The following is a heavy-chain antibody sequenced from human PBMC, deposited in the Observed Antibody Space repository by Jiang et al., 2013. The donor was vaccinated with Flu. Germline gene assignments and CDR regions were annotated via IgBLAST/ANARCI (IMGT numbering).Heavy chain of an antibody. D-gene: IGHD4-17*01. CDR1: GYTFTGYY. V-gene: IGHV1-2*04. CDR3: ARGGFSLTTLPFDP. CDR2: INPNSGGT. Sequence: GYTFTGYYMHWVRQAPGQGLEWMGWINPNSGGTNYAQKFQGWVTMTRDTSISTAYMELSRLRSDDTAVYYCARGGFSLTTLPFDPWGQGTLVTVSS. J-gene: IGHJ5*02.